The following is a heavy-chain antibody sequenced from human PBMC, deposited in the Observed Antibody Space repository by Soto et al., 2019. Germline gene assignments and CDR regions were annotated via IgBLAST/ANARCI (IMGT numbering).Heavy chain of an antibody. V-gene: IGHV4-34*01. J-gene: IGHJ4*02. CDR2: FKHSGGT. D-gene: IGHD6-19*01. CDR3: ARQVVGLAVTQD. Sequence: QVHLQQWGAGLLKPSETLSLTCGVYDGSFSDYYWSWIRQPPGKELEWIGEFKHSGGTNYSPSLKSRVTILGDTSNNQFSLKLTSVTAADTAMYYCARQVVGLAVTQDWGQGTLVTVSS. CDR1: DGSFSDYY.